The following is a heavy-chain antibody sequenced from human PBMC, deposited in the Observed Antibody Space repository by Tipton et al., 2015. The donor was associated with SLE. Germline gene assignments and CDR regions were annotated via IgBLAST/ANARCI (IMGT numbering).Heavy chain of an antibody. J-gene: IGHJ4*02. V-gene: IGHV4-38-2*02. D-gene: IGHD3-16*02. CDR2: IYHSGST. CDR3: ARRDNFWGSYRRAHPYFDL. CDR1: GYSISSGYY. Sequence: TLSLTCTVSGYSISSGYYWGWIRQPPGKGLEWIGSIYHSGSTYYNPSLKSRVTISVDTSKNQFSLKLSSVTAADTAVYYCARRDNFWGSYRRAHPYFDLWGQGALVTVSS.